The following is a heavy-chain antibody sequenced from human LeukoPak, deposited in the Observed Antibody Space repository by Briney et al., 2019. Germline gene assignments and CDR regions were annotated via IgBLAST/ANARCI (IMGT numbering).Heavy chain of an antibody. Sequence: ASVKVSCKASGYTFTGYYMHWVRQAPGQGLEWMGWINPNSGGTNYQGRVTMTRDTSISTAYMELSRLRSDDTAVYYCARAVNYYDSSGYTNYLSHGTLVTVSS. CDR1: GYTFTGYY. CDR2: INPNSGGT. V-gene: IGHV1-2*02. J-gene: IGHJ4*01. D-gene: IGHD3-22*01. CDR3: ARAVNYYDSSGYTNY.